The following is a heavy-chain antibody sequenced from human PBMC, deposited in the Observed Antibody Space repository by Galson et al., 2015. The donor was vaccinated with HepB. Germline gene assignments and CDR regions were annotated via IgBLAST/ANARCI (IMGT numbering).Heavy chain of an antibody. J-gene: IGHJ4*02. CDR3: ARSPADGIEGHY. CDR1: GYSFTAYY. D-gene: IGHD6-13*01. Sequence: SVKVSCKVVGYSFTAYYIHWVRQAPGQGLEWMGWIVPNSAATNYAQKFQGRVTITRDTSISTAYMELSRLTSDDTAVYYCARSPADGIEGHYWGQGTLVTVSS. V-gene: IGHV1-2*02. CDR2: IVPNSAAT.